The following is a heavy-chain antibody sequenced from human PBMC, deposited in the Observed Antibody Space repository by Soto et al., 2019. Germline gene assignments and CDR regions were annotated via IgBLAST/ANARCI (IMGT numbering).Heavy chain of an antibody. CDR3: ARDLLNNDYGDYVLE. CDR1: GGTFSSYA. V-gene: IGHV1-69*13. Sequence: AAVKVSCKASGGTFSSYAISWVRQAPGQGLEWMGGIIPIFGTANYAQKFQGRVTITADESTSTAYMELSSLRSEDTAAYSCARDLLNNDYGDYVLEWGQGTLVTVSS. CDR2: IIPIFGTA. D-gene: IGHD4-17*01. J-gene: IGHJ4*02.